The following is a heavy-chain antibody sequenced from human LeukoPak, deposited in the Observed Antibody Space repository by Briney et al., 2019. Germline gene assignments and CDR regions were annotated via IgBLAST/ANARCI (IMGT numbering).Heavy chain of an antibody. Sequence: SEALSLTRTVSIGSISSRTYYWGWLRQPPGKGLEWIGSIYFSGNTFYNPSIKSRVPISVDTSKNQISLKLSSVAAADTAVYYCARHYHYGAGSYMPFHIWGQGTMVTVSS. CDR1: IGSISSRTYY. D-gene: IGHD3-10*01. CDR2: IYFSGNT. J-gene: IGHJ3*02. V-gene: IGHV4-39*01. CDR3: ARHYHYGAGSYMPFHI.